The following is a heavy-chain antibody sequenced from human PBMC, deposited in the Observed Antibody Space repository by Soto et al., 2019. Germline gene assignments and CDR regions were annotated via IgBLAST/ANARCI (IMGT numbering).Heavy chain of an antibody. Sequence: EVQLVESGGGLVQPGGSLSLSCAASGFTFSSYEMNWVRQAPGKGLEWVSYISSSGSTIYYADSVKGRFTISRDNAKNSLYLQMNSLRAEDTAVYYCARDLRIRYFDGMDVWGQGTTVTVSS. CDR2: ISSSGSTI. D-gene: IGHD3-9*01. J-gene: IGHJ6*02. V-gene: IGHV3-48*03. CDR3: ARDLRIRYFDGMDV. CDR1: GFTFSSYE.